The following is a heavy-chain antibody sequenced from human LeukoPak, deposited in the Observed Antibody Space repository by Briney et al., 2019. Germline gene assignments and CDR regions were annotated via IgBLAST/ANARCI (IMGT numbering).Heavy chain of an antibody. D-gene: IGHD6-13*01. V-gene: IGHV3-21*01. CDR1: GFTFSSYS. CDR2: ISSSSSYI. CDR3: ARVPIAAAANFAY. Sequence: GGSLRLSCAASGFTFSSYSMSWVRQAPGKGLEWVSSISSSSSYIYYADSVEGRFTISRDNAKNSLYLQMNSLRAEDTAVYYCARVPIAAAANFAYWGQGTLVTVSS. J-gene: IGHJ4*02.